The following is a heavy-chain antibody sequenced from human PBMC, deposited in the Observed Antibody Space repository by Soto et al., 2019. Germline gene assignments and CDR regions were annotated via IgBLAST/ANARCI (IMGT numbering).Heavy chain of an antibody. D-gene: IGHD2-15*01. CDR3: ARHSLALRKNNWFDP. Sequence: PSETLSLTCTVSGDSIISSDFYWGWVRQPPGKGLEWIGSIFYLGSSYYNPSLKSRVTMSVDTSKNQFSLRLRSVTAADTALYFCARHSLALRKNNWFDPWGQGIMVPVSP. CDR1: GDSIISSDFY. CDR2: IFYLGSS. J-gene: IGHJ5*02. V-gene: IGHV4-39*01.